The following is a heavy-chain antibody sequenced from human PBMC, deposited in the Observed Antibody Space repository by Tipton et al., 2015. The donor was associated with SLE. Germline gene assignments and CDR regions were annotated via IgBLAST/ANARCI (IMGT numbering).Heavy chain of an antibody. CDR3: ARPRSGSSAPFDY. CDR1: GGSISSSTYY. Sequence: TLSLTCTVSGGSISSSTYYWGWIRPPPGKGLEWIGSIYYSGNTNYNPSLKSRVTISVDTSKNQFSLKLSSVTAADTAVYYCARPRSGSSAPFDYWGQGTLVTVSS. CDR2: IYYSGNT. V-gene: IGHV4-39*01. D-gene: IGHD6-6*01. J-gene: IGHJ4*02.